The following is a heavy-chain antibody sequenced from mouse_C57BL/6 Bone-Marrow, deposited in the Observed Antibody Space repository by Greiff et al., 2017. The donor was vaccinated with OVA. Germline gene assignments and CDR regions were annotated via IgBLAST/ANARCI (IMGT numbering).Heavy chain of an antibody. D-gene: IGHD1-1*02. Sequence: QVHVKQSGAELARPGASVKLSCKASGYTFTSYGISWVKQRTGQGLEWIGEIYPRSGNTYYNEKFKGKATLTADKSSSTAYMELRSLTSEDSAVYFCARSGGSPFDYWGQGTTLTVSS. CDR1: GYTFTSYG. CDR3: ARSGGSPFDY. CDR2: IYPRSGNT. J-gene: IGHJ2*01. V-gene: IGHV1-81*01.